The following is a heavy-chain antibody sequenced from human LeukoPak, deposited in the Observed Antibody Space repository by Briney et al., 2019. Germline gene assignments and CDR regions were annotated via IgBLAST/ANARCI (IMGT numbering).Heavy chain of an antibody. CDR2: IYTGGST. CDR1: GFTFSSNY. J-gene: IGHJ4*02. V-gene: IGHV3-66*01. Sequence: PGGSLRLSCAASGFTFSSNYMSWVRQAPGKGLEWVSVIYTGGSTYYADSVKGRLTISRDNSKNTLYFQMDSLRAEDTAVYYGAGGTAIAAVGLRYYFDYWGQGTLVTVSS. CDR3: AGGTAIAAVGLRYYFDY. D-gene: IGHD6-13*01.